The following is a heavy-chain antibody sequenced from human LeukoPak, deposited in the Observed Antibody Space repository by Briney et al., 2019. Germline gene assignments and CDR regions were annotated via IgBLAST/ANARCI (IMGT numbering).Heavy chain of an antibody. CDR1: GFTFSSYW. Sequence: GGSLRLSCAASGFTFSSYWMNWVRQAPGKGLVWVSRIASDGSSTTYADSVKGRFSISRDNAKNTLYLQMNSLRVEDTAVYYCARGRPHGNDYWGQGTPVTVSS. CDR3: ARGRPHGNDY. J-gene: IGHJ4*02. CDR2: IASDGSST. V-gene: IGHV3-74*01. D-gene: IGHD4-23*01.